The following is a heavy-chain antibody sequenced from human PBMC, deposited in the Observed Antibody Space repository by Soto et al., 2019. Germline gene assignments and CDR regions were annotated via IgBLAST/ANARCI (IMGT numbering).Heavy chain of an antibody. D-gene: IGHD2-2*01. J-gene: IGHJ4*02. CDR2: INWNSDTI. CDR3: LMSSSNDLYYHVES. V-gene: IGHV3-9*01. Sequence: EVQLVESGGGSVQPGGSLRLSCVASGFRFDDYAMHWVRQRPGKGLEWVSGINWNSDTIDYDDSVKGRFNVSRDNAAGSLLRQRSSLRAEDTAIYFCLMSSSNDLYYHVESWGQGTPVTVSS. CDR1: GFRFDDYA.